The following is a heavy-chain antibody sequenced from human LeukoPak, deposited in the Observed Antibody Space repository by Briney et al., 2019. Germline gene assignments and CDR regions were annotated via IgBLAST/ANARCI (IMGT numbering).Heavy chain of an antibody. Sequence: SGTLSLTCTVSGGSISSGGYYWSWIRQHPGKGLEWIGYIYYSGSTYYNPSLKSRVTISVDTSKNQFSLKLSSVTAADTAVYYCARLGGLAAAGVRYFDYWGQGTLVTVPA. CDR1: GGSISSGGYY. D-gene: IGHD6-13*01. V-gene: IGHV4-31*03. J-gene: IGHJ4*02. CDR3: ARLGGLAAAGVRYFDY. CDR2: IYYSGST.